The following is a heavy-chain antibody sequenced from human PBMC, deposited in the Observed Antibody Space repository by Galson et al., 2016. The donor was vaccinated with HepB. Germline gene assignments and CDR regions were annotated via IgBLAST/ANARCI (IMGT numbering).Heavy chain of an antibody. V-gene: IGHV3-53*01. Sequence: SLRLSCAASGFSVSSNYMNWVRQAPGKGLEWVSGIHGGGTTYYADSVKGRFTISSDTSKNTLILQMNSLRVEDTAVYFCARVIAPTFFYYHMDVWGKGTAVTVSS. CDR3: ARVIAPTFFYYHMDV. CDR2: IHGGGTT. CDR1: GFSVSSNY. D-gene: IGHD6-13*01. J-gene: IGHJ6*03.